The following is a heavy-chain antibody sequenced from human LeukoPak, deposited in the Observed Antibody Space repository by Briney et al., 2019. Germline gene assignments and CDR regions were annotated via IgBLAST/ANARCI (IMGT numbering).Heavy chain of an antibody. CDR2: IYYSGST. J-gene: IGHJ6*03. CDR1: GGSISSYY. Sequence: SETLSLTCTVSGGSISSYYWSWIRQPPGKGLEWIGYIYYSGSTNYNPSLKSRVTISVDTSKNQFSLKLSSVTAADTAVYYCARTHSYYYYMDVWGKGTTVTVSS. CDR3: ARTHSYYYYMDV. V-gene: IGHV4-59*01.